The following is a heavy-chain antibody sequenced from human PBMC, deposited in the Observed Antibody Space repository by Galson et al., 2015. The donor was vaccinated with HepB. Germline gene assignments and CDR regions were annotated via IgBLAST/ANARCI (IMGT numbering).Heavy chain of an antibody. V-gene: IGHV3-11*01. CDR1: GLTFRDYY. J-gene: IGHJ5*02. CDR2: ISDSGSTI. CDR3: ARAALGWFDP. D-gene: IGHD6-25*01. Sequence: LRLSCAASGLTFRDYYMSWIRQAPGKGLEWVSYISDSGSTIYYADSVKGRFTISRDNTKNSLFLQMNRLRAEDTAVYYCARAALGWFDPWGQGTLVTVSS.